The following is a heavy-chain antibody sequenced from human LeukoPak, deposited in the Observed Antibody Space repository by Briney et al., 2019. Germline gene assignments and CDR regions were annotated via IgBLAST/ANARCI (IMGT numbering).Heavy chain of an antibody. CDR1: GGSIRSTSYY. CDR2: IYYSGST. D-gene: IGHD3-10*01. CDR3: ARGGYYGSGNDFRFDP. J-gene: IGHJ5*02. V-gene: IGHV4-39*07. Sequence: SEALSLTCAVSGGSIRSTSYYWGWIRQPPGKGLEWIGSIYYSGSTYYNPSLKSRVTISLDTSKNEFSLKLSSVTAADTAVYFCARGGYYGSGNDFRFDPWGQGTLVTVSS.